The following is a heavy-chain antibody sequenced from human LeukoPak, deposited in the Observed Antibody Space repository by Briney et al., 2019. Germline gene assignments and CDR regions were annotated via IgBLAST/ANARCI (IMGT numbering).Heavy chain of an antibody. CDR1: GVSISSSSYY. J-gene: IGHJ6*02. CDR2: IYYSGST. V-gene: IGHV4-39*01. Sequence: SETLSLTRTVSGVSISSSSYYWGWIRQPPGKGLEWIGSIYYSGSTYYNPSLKSRVTISVDTSKNQFSLKLSSVTAADTAVYYCARQRSGYASPYYYYGMDVWGQGTTVTVSS. CDR3: ARQRSGYASPYYYYGMDV. D-gene: IGHD5-12*01.